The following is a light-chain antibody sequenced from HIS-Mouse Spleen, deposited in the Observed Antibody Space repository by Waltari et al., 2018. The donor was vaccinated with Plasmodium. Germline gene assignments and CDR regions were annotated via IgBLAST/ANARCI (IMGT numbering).Light chain of an antibody. V-gene: IGLV3-1*01. CDR3: QAWDSRTEYV. CDR2: QDS. CDR1: KLGAKY. Sequence: SYELTQPPSVSVSPGQTASITCSGDKLGAKYACWYQQKPGQSPVLVIYQDSKRPSGIPGRLSGSNSGNTATLTISGTQAMDEADYYCQAWDSRTEYVFGTGTKVTVL. J-gene: IGLJ1*01.